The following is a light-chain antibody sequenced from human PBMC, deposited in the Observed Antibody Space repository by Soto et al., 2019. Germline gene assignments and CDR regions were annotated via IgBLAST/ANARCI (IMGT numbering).Light chain of an antibody. Sequence: DIQLTRSPSFLSASVGDRVTITCRASQGISSYLAWYQQKPGKAPKLLIYAASTLQSGVPSRFSGSGSGTEFTLTISSLQPEDFATYYCQQLNSYLMYTFGQGTKLEIK. CDR3: QQLNSYLMYT. CDR1: QGISSY. CDR2: AAS. J-gene: IGKJ2*01. V-gene: IGKV1-9*01.